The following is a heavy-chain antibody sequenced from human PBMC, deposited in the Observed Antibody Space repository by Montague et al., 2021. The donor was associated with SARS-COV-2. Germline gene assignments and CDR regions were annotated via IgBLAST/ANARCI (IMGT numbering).Heavy chain of an antibody. D-gene: IGHD2-15*01. Sequence: SLRLSCAAYGFTFSTFAMSWVRQAPGKGLEWVSAISLSGGSTYYSDSVKGRFTISRDNSKNTLFLQMNSLRAEDTAVYYCAKGGVVVVAATNLDYWGQGTLVTVSS. CDR3: AKGGVVVVAATNLDY. J-gene: IGHJ4*02. CDR2: ISLSGGST. CDR1: GFTFSTFA. V-gene: IGHV3-23*01.